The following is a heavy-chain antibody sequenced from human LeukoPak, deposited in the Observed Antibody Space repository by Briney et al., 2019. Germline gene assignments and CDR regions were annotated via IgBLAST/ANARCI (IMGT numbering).Heavy chain of an antibody. CDR1: GFTFSRYT. D-gene: IGHD6-19*01. V-gene: IGHV3-21*01. CDR3: ARDPDRYSSGWYFDP. Sequence: GGSLRLSCAASGFTFSRYTMNWLRQAPGKGLEWVSTISDTSTYIYYADSVKGRFTISRDNAKISLYLQMNSLRAEDTAVYYCARDPDRYSSGWYFDPWGQGTLVTVSS. CDR2: ISDTSTYI. J-gene: IGHJ5*02.